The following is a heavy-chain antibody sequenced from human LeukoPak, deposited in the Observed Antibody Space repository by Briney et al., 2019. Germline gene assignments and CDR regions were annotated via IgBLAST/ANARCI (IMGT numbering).Heavy chain of an antibody. CDR1: GFTFSSYW. CDR3: ARTNGDNSYGNGVPYYFDY. Sequence: PGGFLRLSCAASGFTFSSYWMSWVRQAPGKGLEWVANIKQDGSEKYYVDSVKGRFTISRDNAKNSLYLQMNSLRAEDTAVYYCARTNGDNSYGNGVPYYFDYWGQGTLVTVSS. D-gene: IGHD5-18*01. V-gene: IGHV3-7*01. CDR2: IKQDGSEK. J-gene: IGHJ4*02.